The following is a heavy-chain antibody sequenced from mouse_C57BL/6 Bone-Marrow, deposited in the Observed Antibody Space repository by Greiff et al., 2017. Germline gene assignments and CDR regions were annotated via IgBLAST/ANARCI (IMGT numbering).Heavy chain of an antibody. J-gene: IGHJ1*03. Sequence: VKLQESGPELVKPGASVKFSCKASGYAFSSSWMNWVKQRPGKGLEWLGRIYPGDGDTNYNGKFKGKATLAADKTSSTAYMQLSSLTSEDSAVYFCARQGCWGTGTTLTVSS. CDR1: GYAFSSSW. V-gene: IGHV1-82*01. CDR3: ARQGC. CDR2: IYPGDGDT.